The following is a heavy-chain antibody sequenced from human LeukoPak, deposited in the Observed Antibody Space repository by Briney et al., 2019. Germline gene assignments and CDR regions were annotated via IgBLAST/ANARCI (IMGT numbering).Heavy chain of an antibody. CDR2: INPNSGGT. CDR3: ARGPYWFGELLSPFDY. V-gene: IGHV1-2*02. Sequence: ASVRVSCKASGYTFTGYYMHWVRQAPGQGLEWMGWINPNSGGTNNAQKFQGRVTMTRDTSISTAYMELSRLRSDDTAVYYCARGPYWFGELLSPFDYWGQGTLVTVSS. CDR1: GYTFTGYY. D-gene: IGHD3-10*01. J-gene: IGHJ4*02.